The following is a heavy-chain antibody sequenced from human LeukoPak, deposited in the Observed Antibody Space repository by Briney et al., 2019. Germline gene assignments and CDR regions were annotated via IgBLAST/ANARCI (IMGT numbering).Heavy chain of an antibody. CDR1: GFTFSSYD. J-gene: IGHJ4*02. CDR2: ISCSGGDR. CDR3: TQDMAVALPYFFDF. D-gene: IGHD6-19*01. V-gene: IGHV3-23*01. Sequence: GGSLTLSCRASGFTFSSYDMSWVRQAPGKGLEWLTVISCSGGDRHYADSEKRLFNISRDNSKNMLYPQMTSLRVDDTAVYYCTQDMAVALPYFFDFGGQGNGVPVSS.